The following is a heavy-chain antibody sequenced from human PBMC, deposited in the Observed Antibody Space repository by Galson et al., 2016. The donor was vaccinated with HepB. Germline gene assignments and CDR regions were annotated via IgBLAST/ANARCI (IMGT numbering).Heavy chain of an antibody. D-gene: IGHD3-16*02. J-gene: IGHJ4*02. CDR3: ARVKDSVWGSFRQPFDN. Sequence: SLRLSCAASGFSLSDYYMSWIRQAPGKGLEWLSYISSTGNNVYYADSVKGRFTISRDNTRNSLYLQMNSLRAEDTAIYFCARVKDSVWGSFRQPFDNWGQGAQVTVSS. V-gene: IGHV3-11*01. CDR1: GFSLSDYY. CDR2: ISSTGNNV.